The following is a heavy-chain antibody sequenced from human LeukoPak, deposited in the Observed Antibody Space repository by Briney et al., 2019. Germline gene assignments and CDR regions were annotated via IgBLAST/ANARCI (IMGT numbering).Heavy chain of an antibody. CDR1: GFTFSNYA. D-gene: IGHD5-12*01. CDR3: AKRPVRLPYDY. Sequence: PGGSLRLSCAASGFTFSNYAMTWVRQAPGKGLEWVSAISGSGGSTFYADSVKGRFTISRDNSRSTLYLQMNSLRAEDTAVYYCAKRPVRLPYDYWGQGTLVTVSS. J-gene: IGHJ4*02. V-gene: IGHV3-23*01. CDR2: ISGSGGST.